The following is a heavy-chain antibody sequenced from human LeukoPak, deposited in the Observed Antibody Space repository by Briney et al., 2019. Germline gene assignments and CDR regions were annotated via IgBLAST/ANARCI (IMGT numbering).Heavy chain of an antibody. CDR3: AIRRRYDILTGYYKDY. CDR2: IRYDGSNK. V-gene: IGHV3-30*02. J-gene: IGHJ4*02. Sequence: GGSLRLSCAASGFTFSSYGMHWVRQAPGKGLEWVAFIRYDGSNKYYADSVKGRFTISRDNSKNTLYMQMNSLRAEDTAVYYCAIRRRYDILTGYYKDYWGQGTLVTVSS. D-gene: IGHD3-9*01. CDR1: GFTFSSYG.